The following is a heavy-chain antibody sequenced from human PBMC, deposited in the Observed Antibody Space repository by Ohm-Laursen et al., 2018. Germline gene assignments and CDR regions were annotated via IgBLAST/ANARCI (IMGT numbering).Heavy chain of an antibody. V-gene: IGHV2-5*01. J-gene: IGHJ4*02. D-gene: IGHD6-13*01. CDR2: IYWNDVK. CDR3: AQKQGSSSRFDY. CDR1: GFSLSTSGVG. Sequence: ATQTLTLTGTFSGFSLSTSGVGVGWIRQSPERALEWLAIIYWNDVKYYSPSLASRLTVTKDTSKNHVVLTMTNMDPVDTGTYYCAQKQGSSSRFDYWGQGALVTVSS.